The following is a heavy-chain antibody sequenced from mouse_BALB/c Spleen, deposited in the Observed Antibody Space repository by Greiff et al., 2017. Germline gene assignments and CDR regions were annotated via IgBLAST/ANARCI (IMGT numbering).Heavy chain of an antibody. Sequence: EVKLMESGPELVKPGASVKMSCKASGYTFTSYVMHWVKQKPGQGLEWIGYINPYNDGTKYNEKFKGKATLTSDKSSSTAYMELSSLTSEDSAVYYCARSYGYDVNWYFDVWGAGTTVTVSS. V-gene: IGHV1-14*01. CDR3: ARSYGYDVNWYFDV. J-gene: IGHJ1*01. CDR2: INPYNDGT. CDR1: GYTFTSYV. D-gene: IGHD2-2*01.